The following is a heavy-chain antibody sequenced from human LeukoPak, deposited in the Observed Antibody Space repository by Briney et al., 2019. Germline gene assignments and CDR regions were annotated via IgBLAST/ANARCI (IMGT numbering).Heavy chain of an antibody. J-gene: IGHJ3*02. CDR1: GFTFSSYE. CDR2: ISSSGSTI. Sequence: GGSLRLSCAASGFTFSSYEMNWVRQAPGKGLEWVSYISSSGSTIYYADSVKGRFTISRDNAKNSLYLQMNSLRAEDTAVYYCARGGDYGDSFDIWGQGTMATVSS. CDR3: ARGGDYGDSFDI. V-gene: IGHV3-48*03. D-gene: IGHD4-17*01.